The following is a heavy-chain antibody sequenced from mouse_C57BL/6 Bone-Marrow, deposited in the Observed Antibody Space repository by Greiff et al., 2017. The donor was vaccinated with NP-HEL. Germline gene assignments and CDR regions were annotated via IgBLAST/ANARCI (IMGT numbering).Heavy chain of an antibody. D-gene: IGHD3-2*02. Sequence: VQLQQPGTELVKPGASVKLSCKPSGYSFTSYWMHWVKQRPGQGLEWSGNIIPSNGGTNYNEKFKSKATLTVDKSSSTAYMQLSSLTAEDAAVYYGGRDSGYAYDYGGQGTTLTVTA. J-gene: IGHJ2*01. CDR1: GYSFTSYW. V-gene: IGHV1-53*01. CDR3: GRDSGYAYDY. CDR2: IIPSNGGT.